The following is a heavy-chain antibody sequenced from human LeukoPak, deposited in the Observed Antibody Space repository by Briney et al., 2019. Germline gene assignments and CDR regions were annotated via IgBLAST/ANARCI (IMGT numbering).Heavy chain of an antibody. CDR2: IYYSGST. V-gene: IGHV4-39*01. Sequence: PSETLSLTCTVSGGSISSASYFWGWIRQPPGKGLEWIGTIYYSGSTYYNASLKSRVTMSGDTSRSQFSLRLSSVNAADTAVYYCAKAGVRYSDSSRLYAFDFWGRGTMVTVSS. CDR1: GGSISSASYF. CDR3: AKAGVRYSDSSRLYAFDF. D-gene: IGHD3-22*01. J-gene: IGHJ3*01.